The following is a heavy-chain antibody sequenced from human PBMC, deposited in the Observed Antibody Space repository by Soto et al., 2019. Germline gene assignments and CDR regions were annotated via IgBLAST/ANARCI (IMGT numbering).Heavy chain of an antibody. CDR3: AREQGYYDSSGYAANWFDP. J-gene: IGHJ5*02. CDR1: GGSISSGGYY. CDR2: IYYSGST. D-gene: IGHD3-22*01. Sequence: QVQLQESGPRLVKPSQTLSLTCTVSGGSISSGGYYWSWIRQHPGKGLEWIGYIYYSGSTYYNPSLKSRVTISVDTSKNQFSLKLSSVTAADTAVYYCAREQGYYDSSGYAANWFDPWGQGTLVTVSS. V-gene: IGHV4-31*03.